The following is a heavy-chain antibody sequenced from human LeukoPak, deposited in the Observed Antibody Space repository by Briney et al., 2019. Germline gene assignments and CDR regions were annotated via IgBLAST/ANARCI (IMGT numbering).Heavy chain of an antibody. D-gene: IGHD3-3*01. Sequence: ASVKVSCKASGYTFTSYDINWVRQATGQGLEWMGWMNPNSGNTGYAQKFQGRVTITADESTSTAYMELSSLRSEDTAVYYCAADHYDFWSGYYRVENYFDYWGQGTLVTVSS. CDR2: MNPNSGNT. CDR1: GYTFTSYD. J-gene: IGHJ4*02. V-gene: IGHV1-8*03. CDR3: AADHYDFWSGYYRVENYFDY.